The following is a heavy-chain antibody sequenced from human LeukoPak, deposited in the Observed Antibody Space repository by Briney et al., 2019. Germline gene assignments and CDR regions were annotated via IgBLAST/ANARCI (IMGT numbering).Heavy chain of an antibody. CDR1: GFTFTKYW. V-gene: IGHV3-7*01. J-gene: IGHJ6*02. CDR2: IKQDGSDK. Sequence: GDSLRLSCAASGFTFTKYWMTWVRQAPGKGLEWVGNIKQDGSDKNYMDSVKGRFTISRDNTKNSVYLQMNSLRAEDTAVYYCAREDLGYCSGGSCYYYYGMDVWGQGTTVTVSS. CDR3: AREDLGYCSGGSCYYYYGMDV. D-gene: IGHD2-15*01.